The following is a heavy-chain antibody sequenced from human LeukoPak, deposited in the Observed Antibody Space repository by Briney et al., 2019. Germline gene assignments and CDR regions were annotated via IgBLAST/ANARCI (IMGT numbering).Heavy chain of an antibody. CDR3: ARGSYNSSQHYYYYYMDV. V-gene: IGHV6-1*01. CDR2: TYYRYKWCN. Sequence: SQTLSLTYAISGDSVSINSAAWNWIRQSPSRGLEWLGRTYYRYKWCNDYVVYVRSRITINPDTSKNQFSLQLNSVTPEDTAVYYCARGSYNSSQHYYYYYMDVWGKGTTVTVSS. D-gene: IGHD6-6*01. J-gene: IGHJ6*03. CDR1: GDSVSINSAA.